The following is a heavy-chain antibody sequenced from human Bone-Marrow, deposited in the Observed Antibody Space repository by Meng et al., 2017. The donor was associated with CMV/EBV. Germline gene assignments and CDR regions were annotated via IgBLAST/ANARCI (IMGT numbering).Heavy chain of an antibody. CDR2: INPSGGST. Sequence: ASVKVSCKASGPTFTGYYMHWVRQAPGPGLEWMGIINPSGGSTSYAQKFQGRVTMTRDTSTSTVYMELSSLRSEDTAVYYGARVGYDILTGYPADAFDIWGQGTMVTVSS. D-gene: IGHD3-9*01. CDR3: ARVGYDILTGYPADAFDI. CDR1: GPTFTGYY. J-gene: IGHJ3*02. V-gene: IGHV1-46*01.